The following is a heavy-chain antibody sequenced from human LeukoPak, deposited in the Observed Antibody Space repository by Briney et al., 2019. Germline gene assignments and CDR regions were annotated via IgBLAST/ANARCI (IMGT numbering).Heavy chain of an antibody. CDR3: ARLGRSSSWHYYYYGMDV. CDR1: GGSISSSSYF. CDR2: IYYSGST. V-gene: IGHV4-39*01. J-gene: IGHJ6*02. D-gene: IGHD6-13*01. Sequence: SETLSLTCTVSGGSISSSSYFWGWIRQPPAKGLEWIGSIYYSGSTYYNPSLKSRVTISVDTSKNQFSLKLSSVIAADTAVYYCARLGRSSSWHYYYYGMDVWGQGTTVTVSS.